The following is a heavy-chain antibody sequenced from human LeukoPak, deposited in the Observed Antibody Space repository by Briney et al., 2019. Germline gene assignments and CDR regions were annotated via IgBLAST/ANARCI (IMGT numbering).Heavy chain of an antibody. V-gene: IGHV3-30*04. CDR1: GFTFSSYA. CDR3: ARDRRYYGSGSYYLPDY. J-gene: IGHJ4*02. Sequence: PGRSLRLPCAASGFTFSSYAMHWVRQAPGKGLEWVAVISYDGSNKYYADSVKGRFTISRDNSKNTLYLQMNSLRAEDTAVYYCARDRRYYGSGSYYLPDYWGQGTLVTVSS. D-gene: IGHD3-10*01. CDR2: ISYDGSNK.